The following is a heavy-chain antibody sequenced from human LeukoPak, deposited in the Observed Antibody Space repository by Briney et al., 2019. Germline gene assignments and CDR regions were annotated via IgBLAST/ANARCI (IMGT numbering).Heavy chain of an antibody. CDR1: GYTFTGYY. Sequence: ASVKVSCKASGYTFTGYYIHWVRQAPGQGLDWMGWINPKTGDTNSAQKFQGRVTMTRDTSISTAYMELSRLRSDDTAVYYCARRPDYDILTGYEDDAFDIWGQGTMVTVSS. D-gene: IGHD3-9*01. CDR2: INPKTGDT. J-gene: IGHJ3*02. V-gene: IGHV1-2*02. CDR3: ARRPDYDILTGYEDDAFDI.